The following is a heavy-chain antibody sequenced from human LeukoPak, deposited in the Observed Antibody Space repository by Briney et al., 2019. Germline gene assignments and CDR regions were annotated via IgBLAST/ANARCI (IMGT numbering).Heavy chain of an antibody. Sequence: GGSLRLSWAASGFTFSSYSMNWVRQAPGKGLEWVSSISSSSSYIDYADSVKGRFTISRDNAKNSLYLQMNRLRAEDTAVYYCARISSGYYFFVDFDYWGQGTLVTVSS. V-gene: IGHV3-21*01. CDR2: ISSSSSYI. J-gene: IGHJ4*02. CDR1: GFTFSSYS. D-gene: IGHD3-22*01. CDR3: ARISSGYYFFVDFDY.